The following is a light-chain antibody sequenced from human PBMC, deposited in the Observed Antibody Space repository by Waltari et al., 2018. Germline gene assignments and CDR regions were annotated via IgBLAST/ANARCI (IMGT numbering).Light chain of an antibody. CDR1: NIDTTS. CDR3: QVWDDFIDSGV. Sequence: YAVTQPPSVSVTPGQTATLTCGGENIDTTSVNWYPQKPGQAPFLVMFYPNDPAAGLTERFSGANAWNTGTLTINWVEAADEAVYHCQVWDDFIDSGVFGGGTRLSVL. CDR2: YPN. J-gene: IGLJ3*02. V-gene: IGLV3-21*04.